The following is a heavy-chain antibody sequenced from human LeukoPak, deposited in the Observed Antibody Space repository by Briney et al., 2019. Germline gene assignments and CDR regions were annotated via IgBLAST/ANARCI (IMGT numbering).Heavy chain of an antibody. CDR2: MDPNSGNT. Sequence: VASVKVSCKASGYTFTSYDINWVRQATGQGLEWMGWMDPNSGNTGYAQKLQGRVTMTTDTSTSTAYMELRSLRSDDTAVYYCARDEGYSYRNDYWGQGTLVTVSS. J-gene: IGHJ4*02. V-gene: IGHV1-8*01. CDR1: GYTFTSYD. CDR3: ARDEGYSYRNDY. D-gene: IGHD5-18*01.